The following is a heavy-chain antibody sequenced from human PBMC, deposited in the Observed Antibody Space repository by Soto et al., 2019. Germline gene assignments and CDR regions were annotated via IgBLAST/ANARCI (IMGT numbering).Heavy chain of an antibody. Sequence: SETLSLTCAVSSGSISSSNWWSWVRQPPGKGLEWIGEIYHSGSTNYNPSLKSRVTISVDKSKNQFSLKLSSVTAADTAVYYCARNPQILSSGWFNYWGQGTLVTVSS. J-gene: IGHJ4*02. CDR3: ARNPQILSSGWFNY. V-gene: IGHV4-4*02. CDR2: IYHSGST. D-gene: IGHD6-19*01. CDR1: SGSISSSNW.